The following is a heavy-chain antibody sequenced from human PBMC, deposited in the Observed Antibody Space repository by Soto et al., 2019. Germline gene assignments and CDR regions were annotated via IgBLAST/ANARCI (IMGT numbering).Heavy chain of an antibody. D-gene: IGHD3-22*01. CDR2: IYYSGNT. V-gene: IGHV4-39*01. Sequence: PSETLSLTCSVSGGSITSSSYYWGWIRQPPGKGLEWIGNIYYSGNTYYNPSLKSRVTISVDTSKNQFSLKLSSVTAADTAVYYCARRLYYDSSGFEGGGMDVWGQGTTVTVSS. J-gene: IGHJ6*02. CDR1: GGSITSSSYY. CDR3: ARRLYYDSSGFEGGGMDV.